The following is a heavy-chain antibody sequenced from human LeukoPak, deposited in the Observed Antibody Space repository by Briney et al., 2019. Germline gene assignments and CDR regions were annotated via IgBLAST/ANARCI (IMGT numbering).Heavy chain of an antibody. CDR3: ARAAGDLSWFDP. D-gene: IGHD7-27*01. Sequence: GGSLRLSCAASGFTFSSYAMHWVRQAPGKGLEWVAVISYDGSNKYYADSEKGRFTISRDNSKNTLYLQMNSLRAEDAAVYYCARAAGDLSWFDPWGQGTLVTVSS. V-gene: IGHV3-30-3*01. CDR2: ISYDGSNK. J-gene: IGHJ5*02. CDR1: GFTFSSYA.